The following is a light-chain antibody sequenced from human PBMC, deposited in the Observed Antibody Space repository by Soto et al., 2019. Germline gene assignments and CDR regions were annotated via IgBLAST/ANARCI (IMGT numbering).Light chain of an antibody. CDR1: QSISSW. J-gene: IGKJ4*01. CDR3: QQVNVYPST. Sequence: DIQMTQSPSSLSASIGDRVTIICRASQSISSWLAWYQQKPGKAPKLLIYDASTLHSGVPSRFSGGGSGTDFTLTISSLQPEDFATYYCQQVNVYPSTFGGGTKVDIK. CDR2: DAS. V-gene: IGKV1-12*02.